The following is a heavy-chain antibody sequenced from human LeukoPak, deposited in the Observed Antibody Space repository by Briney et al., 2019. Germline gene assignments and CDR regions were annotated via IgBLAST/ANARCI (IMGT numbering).Heavy chain of an antibody. V-gene: IGHV3-53*01. CDR1: GFTVSGDY. CDR3: AREYGSGMDYFDP. J-gene: IGHJ5*02. D-gene: IGHD3-10*01. Sequence: PGGSLRLSCAVSGFTVSGDYMSWVRQAPGKGREWVSTIYSGGSTYYADSVKGRFTIPRDNSRNILYLQVDSLRAEDTAVYYCAREYGSGMDYFDPWGQGTLVTVSS. CDR2: IYSGGST.